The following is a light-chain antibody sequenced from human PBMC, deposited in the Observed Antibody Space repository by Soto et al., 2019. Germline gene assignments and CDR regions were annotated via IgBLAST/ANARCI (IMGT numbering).Light chain of an antibody. Sequence: DIVLTQSPGTLSLSPGARATLSCRASQALYKSYLAWYQQRPGQAPRLLNYGASSRATGIPDRFSGRGSGTDFTLIISRLEPEDFGVYYCQQYETSPLTFGGGTKVDIK. V-gene: IGKV3-20*01. CDR1: QALYKSY. J-gene: IGKJ4*01. CDR2: GAS. CDR3: QQYETSPLT.